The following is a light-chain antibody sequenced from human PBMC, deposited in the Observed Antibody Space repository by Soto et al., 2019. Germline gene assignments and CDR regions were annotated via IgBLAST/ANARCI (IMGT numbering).Light chain of an antibody. J-gene: IGKJ1*01. CDR1: QSLLHSNAYNY. CDR2: LGS. Sequence: DIVVTQSPLSLPVTPGEPASISCRSSQSLLHSNAYNYLDWYLQKPGQSPQLLIYLGSNRASGVPDRFSGSGSGTDFTLKISRVEAEDVGVYYCMQALQARTFCQGTKVEIK. CDR3: MQALQART. V-gene: IGKV2-28*01.